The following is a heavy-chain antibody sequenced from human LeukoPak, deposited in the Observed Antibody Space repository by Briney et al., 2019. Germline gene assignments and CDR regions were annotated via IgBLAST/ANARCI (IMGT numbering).Heavy chain of an antibody. CDR2: INHSGST. CDR3: ARVVSSGWYFRGDYYYYYMDV. CDR1: GGSFSGYY. V-gene: IGHV4-34*01. J-gene: IGHJ6*03. Sequence: SSETLSLTCAVYGGSFSGYYWSWIRQPPGKGQEWIGEINHSGSTNYNPSLKSRVTISVDTSKNQFSLKLSSVTAADTAVYYCARVVSSGWYFRGDYYYYYMDVWGKGTTVTVSS. D-gene: IGHD6-19*01.